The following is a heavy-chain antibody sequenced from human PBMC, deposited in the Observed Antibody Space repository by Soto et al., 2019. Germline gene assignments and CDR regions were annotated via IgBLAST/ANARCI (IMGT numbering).Heavy chain of an antibody. Sequence: GGSLRLSCAASGFSFSSYDMHWARQATGKGLEWVSAIGTAGDTYYPGSVKGRFTISRENAKNSLYLQMNSLRAGDTAVYYCARGYCSSTSCYRNALDIWGQGTMVTVSS. CDR1: GFSFSSYD. V-gene: IGHV3-13*01. J-gene: IGHJ3*02. CDR3: ARGYCSSTSCYRNALDI. CDR2: IGTAGDT. D-gene: IGHD2-2*01.